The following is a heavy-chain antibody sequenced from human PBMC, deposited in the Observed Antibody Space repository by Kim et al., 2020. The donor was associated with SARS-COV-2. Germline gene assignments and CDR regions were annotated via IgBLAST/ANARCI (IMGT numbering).Heavy chain of an antibody. J-gene: IGHJ4*02. V-gene: IGHV1-3*01. CDR2: INAGNGNT. CDR3: ARSQDIAAEEDYFDY. CDR1: GYTFTSYA. D-gene: IGHD6-13*01. Sequence: ASVKVSCKASGYTFTSYAMHWVRQAPGQRLEWMGWINAGNGNTKYSQKFQGRVTITRDTSASTAYMELSSLRSEDTAVYYCARSQDIAAEEDYFDYWGQGTLVTVSS.